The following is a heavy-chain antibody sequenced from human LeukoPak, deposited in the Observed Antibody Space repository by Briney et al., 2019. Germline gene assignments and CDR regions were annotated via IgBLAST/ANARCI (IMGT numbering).Heavy chain of an antibody. Sequence: ASVKVSCKASGYTFTGYYMHWVRQAPGQGLEWMGWINPNSGGTNYAQKSQGRVTMTRDTSIGTAYMELSRLRSDDTAVYYCASSDSSGWDYWGQGTLVTVSS. V-gene: IGHV1-2*02. CDR3: ASSDSSGWDY. J-gene: IGHJ4*02. CDR2: INPNSGGT. CDR1: GYTFTGYY. D-gene: IGHD6-19*01.